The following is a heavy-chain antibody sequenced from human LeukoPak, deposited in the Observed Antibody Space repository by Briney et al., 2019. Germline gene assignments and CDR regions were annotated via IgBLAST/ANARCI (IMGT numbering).Heavy chain of an antibody. CDR2: IYYSGST. D-gene: IGHD3-10*01. J-gene: IGHJ3*02. V-gene: IGHV4-59*01. CDR3: AREGYYGSGSYGAFDI. Sequence: SETLSLTCTVSGGSISSYYWSWIRQPPGRGLEWIGYIYYSGSTNYNPSLKSRVTISVDTSKNQFSLKLSSVTAADTAVYYCAREGYYGSGSYGAFDIWGQGTMVTVSS. CDR1: GGSISSYY.